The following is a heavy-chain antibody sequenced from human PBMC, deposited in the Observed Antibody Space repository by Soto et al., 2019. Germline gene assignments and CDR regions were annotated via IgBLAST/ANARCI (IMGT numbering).Heavy chain of an antibody. CDR3: ARDRGHTAMATGAFDI. CDR2: IIPIFGTA. Sequence: ASVKVSCKASGGTFSSYAISWVRQAPGQGLEWMGGIIPIFGTANYAQKFQGRVTITADESTSTAYMELSSLRSEDTAVYYCARDRGHTAMATGAFDIWGQGTMVTVSS. J-gene: IGHJ3*02. D-gene: IGHD5-18*01. V-gene: IGHV1-69*13. CDR1: GGTFSSYA.